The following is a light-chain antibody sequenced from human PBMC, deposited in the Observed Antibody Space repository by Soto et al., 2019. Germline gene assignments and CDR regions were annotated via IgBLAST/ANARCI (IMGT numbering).Light chain of an antibody. V-gene: IGKV3-15*01. CDR1: QSVSNN. CDR2: GSS. CDR3: HQYNSWPLT. Sequence: EIVMTQSPATLSVSTGERAALSCRASQSVSNNLAWFQQKPGQAPRLLIYGSSTRATGIPARFSGRGSGTEFTLTISSLRSEDFAVYYCHQYNSWPLTFGQGTKVDIK. J-gene: IGKJ4*01.